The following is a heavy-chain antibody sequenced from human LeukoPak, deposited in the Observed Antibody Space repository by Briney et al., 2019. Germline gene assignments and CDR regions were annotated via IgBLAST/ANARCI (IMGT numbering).Heavy chain of an antibody. CDR2: IYHSGST. CDR1: GGSISSSNW. V-gene: IGHV4-4*02. Sequence: SGTLSLTCAVSGGSISSSNWWSWVRQPPGKGLEWIGEIYHSGSTYYNPSLKSRVTISVDTSKNQFSLKLSSVTAADTAVYYCARDTPGYCSGGSCRGYYMDVWGKGTTVTISS. D-gene: IGHD2-15*01. J-gene: IGHJ6*03. CDR3: ARDTPGYCSGGSCRGYYMDV.